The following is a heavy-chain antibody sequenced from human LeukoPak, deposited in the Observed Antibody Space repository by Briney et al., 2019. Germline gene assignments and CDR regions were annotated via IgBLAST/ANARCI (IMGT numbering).Heavy chain of an antibody. V-gene: IGHV1-69*13. Sequence: GASVKVSCKASGGTFSSYAISWVRQAPGQGLEWMGGIIPILGTANYAQKFQGRVTITADESTSTAYMELSSLRSEDTAVYYCAIQITSYYYYYGMDVWGQGTTVTVSS. CDR3: AIQITSYYYYYGMDV. D-gene: IGHD1-14*01. J-gene: IGHJ6*02. CDR2: IIPILGTA. CDR1: GGTFSSYA.